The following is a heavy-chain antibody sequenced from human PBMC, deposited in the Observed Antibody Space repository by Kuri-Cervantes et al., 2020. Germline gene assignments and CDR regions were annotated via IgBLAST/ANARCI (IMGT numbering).Heavy chain of an antibody. CDR1: GFTFSNAW. V-gene: IGHV3-66*01. D-gene: IGHD3-3*01. CDR3: ARGLYDFWSGYYGSHFDY. Sequence: GGSLRLSCAASGFTFSNAWMSWVRQAPGKGLEWVSVIYSGGSTYYADSVKGRFTISRDNSKNTLYLQMNSLRAEDTAVYYCARGLYDFWSGYYGSHFDYWGQGTLVTVSS. J-gene: IGHJ4*02. CDR2: IYSGGST.